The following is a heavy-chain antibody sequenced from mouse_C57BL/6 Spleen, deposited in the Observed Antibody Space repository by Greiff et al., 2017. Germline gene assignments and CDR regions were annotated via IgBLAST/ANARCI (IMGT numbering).Heavy chain of an antibody. CDR3: ARFINSVVGGFDY. CDR1: GYTFTSYA. D-gene: IGHD1-1*01. CDR2: INPRSGYT. V-gene: IGHV1-4*01. Sequence: VQLQQSGAELARPGASVTMSCKASGYTFTSYAMHWVKQRPGQGLEWIGYINPRSGYTKYNQKFKDKATLTADKSSSTAYMQLSSLTSEDSAVYYCARFINSVVGGFDYWGQGTTLTVSS. J-gene: IGHJ2*01.